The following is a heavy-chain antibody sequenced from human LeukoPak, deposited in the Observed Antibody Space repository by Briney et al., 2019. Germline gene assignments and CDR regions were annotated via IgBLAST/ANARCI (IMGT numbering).Heavy chain of an antibody. CDR2: ISAYNGDT. CDR3: ARKGATSITAFDI. J-gene: IGHJ3*02. V-gene: IGHV1-18*04. D-gene: IGHD1-26*01. CDR1: GYTFTSYY. Sequence: ASVKVSCKASGYTFTSYYMHWVRQAPGQGLEWMGWISAYNGDTNYAQKLQGRVTMTTDTSTSTAYMELRSLRSDDTAVYYCARKGATSITAFDIWGQGTMVTVSS.